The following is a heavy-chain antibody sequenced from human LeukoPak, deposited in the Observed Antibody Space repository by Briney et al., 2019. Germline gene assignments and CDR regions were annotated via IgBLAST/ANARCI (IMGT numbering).Heavy chain of an antibody. CDR3: ASSSYLPDY. D-gene: IGHD5-12*01. Sequence: GGSLRLSCAASGFTFDDYAMHWVRQAPGKGLEWVSGISWNSGSIGYADSVKGRFTISRDNAKNSLYLQMNSLRAEDTAVYYCASSSYLPDYWGQGTLVTVSS. CDR1: GFTFDDYA. V-gene: IGHV3-9*01. J-gene: IGHJ4*02. CDR2: ISWNSGSI.